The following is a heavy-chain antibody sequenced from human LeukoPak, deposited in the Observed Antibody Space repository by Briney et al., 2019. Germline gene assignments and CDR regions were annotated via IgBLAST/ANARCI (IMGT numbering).Heavy chain of an antibody. CDR2: VYYSGST. J-gene: IGHJ5*02. Sequence: SETLSLTCTVSGGSVSSGGYYWTWIRQPPGKGLEYIGYVYYSGSTNYNPSLKSRVTISIDTSKNQVSLKLSPVTAADTAVYYCARGPSYDSGSHWSSWGQGTLVTVSS. D-gene: IGHD3-10*01. CDR3: ARGPSYDSGSHWSS. V-gene: IGHV4-61*08. CDR1: GGSVSSGGYY.